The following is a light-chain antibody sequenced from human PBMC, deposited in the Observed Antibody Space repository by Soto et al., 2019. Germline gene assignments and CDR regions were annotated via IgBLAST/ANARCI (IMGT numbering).Light chain of an antibody. CDR3: SSYAGSNIVV. CDR2: EVS. Sequence: QSALTQPPSASGSPGQSVTISCTGTSSDVGGYNFVSWYQQHPGKAPKLMIYEVSERPSGVPDRFSGSKSGNTASLTVSGLQAEDEADYYCSSYAGSNIVVFGGGTKPIVL. J-gene: IGLJ2*01. CDR1: SSDVGGYNF. V-gene: IGLV2-8*01.